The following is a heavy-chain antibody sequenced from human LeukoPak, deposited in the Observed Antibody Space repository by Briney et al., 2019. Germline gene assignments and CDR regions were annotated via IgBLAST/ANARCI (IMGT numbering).Heavy chain of an antibody. V-gene: IGHV1-2*04. CDR2: INPNSGGT. Sequence: GASVKVSCKASGYTFTGYYMHWVRQAPGQGLEWMGWINPNSGGTNYAQKFQGWVTMTRDTSISTAYMELSRLRSDDTAVYYCARGMGYSYGHPQGAFDIWGQGTMVTVSS. CDR3: ARGMGYSYGHPQGAFDI. J-gene: IGHJ3*02. CDR1: GYTFTGYY. D-gene: IGHD5-18*01.